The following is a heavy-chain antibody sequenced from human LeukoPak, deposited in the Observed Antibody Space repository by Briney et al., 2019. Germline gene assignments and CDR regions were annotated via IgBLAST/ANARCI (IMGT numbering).Heavy chain of an antibody. CDR3: ARDSKRLWFGRYYYAGGWFDP. J-gene: IGHJ5*02. Sequence: PSETLSLTCTVSGYSISSGYYWGWIRQPPGKGLEWIGSIYHSGSTYYNPSLKSRVTISVDTSKTQFCLKLSSVTAADTAVYYCARDSKRLWFGRYYYAGGWFDPWGQGTLVTVSS. CDR2: IYHSGST. CDR1: GYSISSGYY. V-gene: IGHV4-38-2*02. D-gene: IGHD3-10*01.